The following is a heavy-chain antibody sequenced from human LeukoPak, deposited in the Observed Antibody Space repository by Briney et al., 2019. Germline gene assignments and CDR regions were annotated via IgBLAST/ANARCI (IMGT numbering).Heavy chain of an antibody. Sequence: GGSLRLSCAASGFTFSSYGMHWVRQAPGKWLEWVAVISYDGSDKYYADSVKGRFTISRDNSKNTLYLQMNSLRAEDTAVYYCARGMVVLHWRDAFDIWGQGTMVTVSS. CDR2: ISYDGSDK. V-gene: IGHV3-30*03. J-gene: IGHJ3*02. CDR1: GFTFSSYG. D-gene: IGHD2-15*01. CDR3: ARGMVVLHWRDAFDI.